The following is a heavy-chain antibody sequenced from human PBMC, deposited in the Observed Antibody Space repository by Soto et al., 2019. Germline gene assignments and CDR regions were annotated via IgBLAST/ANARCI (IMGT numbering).Heavy chain of an antibody. Sequence: PGGSLRLSCTASGFTFGDYAMSWVRQAPGKGLEWVGFIRSKAYGGTTEYAASVKGRFTISRDDSKSIAYLQMNSLKTEDTAVYYCTREAQEGIAAADTSGNNYYYGMDVWGQGTTVTVSS. CDR1: GFTFGDYA. J-gene: IGHJ6*02. V-gene: IGHV3-49*04. CDR3: TREAQEGIAAADTSGNNYYYGMDV. D-gene: IGHD6-13*01. CDR2: IRSKAYGGTT.